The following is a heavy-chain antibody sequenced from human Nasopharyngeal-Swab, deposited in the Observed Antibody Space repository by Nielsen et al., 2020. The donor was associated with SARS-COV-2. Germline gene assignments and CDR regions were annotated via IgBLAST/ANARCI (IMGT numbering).Heavy chain of an antibody. CDR3: AKDRYCSGGACYFSGFDY. J-gene: IGHJ4*02. CDR1: GFTFSSFA. Sequence: GGSLRLSCAASGFTFSSFAMSWVRQAPGKGLEWVSAVSANGDITYYADSVKGRFTISRDNSKNKLYLQMHSLRVEDTAVYYCAKDRYCSGGACYFSGFDYWGLGTLVTVSS. V-gene: IGHV3-23*01. D-gene: IGHD2-15*01. CDR2: VSANGDIT.